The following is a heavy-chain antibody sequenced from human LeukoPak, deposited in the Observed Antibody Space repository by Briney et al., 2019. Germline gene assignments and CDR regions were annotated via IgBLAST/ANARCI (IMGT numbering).Heavy chain of an antibody. CDR3: AREYIGGGVEPYDY. Sequence: ASVKVSCKASGGTLISYAISWVRQAPGQGLEWMGGIIPIFGTANYAQKFQGRVTITADESTSTAYMELSSLRSEDTAVYYCAREYIGGGVEPYDYWGQGTLVTVSS. CDR1: GGTLISYA. V-gene: IGHV1-69*13. D-gene: IGHD3-16*01. J-gene: IGHJ4*02. CDR2: IIPIFGTA.